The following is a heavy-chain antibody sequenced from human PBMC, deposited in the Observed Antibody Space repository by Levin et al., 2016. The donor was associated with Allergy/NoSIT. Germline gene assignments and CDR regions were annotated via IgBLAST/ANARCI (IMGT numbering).Heavy chain of an antibody. CDR3: ARGYSVVPAAKRGSYYMDV. J-gene: IGHJ6*03. Sequence: WIRQPPGKGLEWIGEINHSGSTNYNPSLKSRVTISVDTSKNQFSLKLSSVTAADTAVYYCARGYSVVPAAKRGSYYMDVWGKGTTVTVSS. CDR2: INHSGST. D-gene: IGHD2-2*01. V-gene: IGHV4-34*01.